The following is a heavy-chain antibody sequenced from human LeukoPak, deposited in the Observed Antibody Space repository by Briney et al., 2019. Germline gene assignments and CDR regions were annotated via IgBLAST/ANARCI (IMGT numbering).Heavy chain of an antibody. J-gene: IGHJ6*03. CDR1: GYSISSGYY. D-gene: IGHD3-10*01. Sequence: SETLSLTCTVSGYSISSGYYWSWIRQPPGKGLEWIGEINHSGSTNYNPSLKSRVTISVDTSKNQFSLKLSSVTAADTAVYYCARLKRQYYYGSGSYYNVYYYYYMDVWGKGTTVTISS. V-gene: IGHV4-38-2*02. CDR2: INHSGST. CDR3: ARLKRQYYYGSGSYYNVYYYYYMDV.